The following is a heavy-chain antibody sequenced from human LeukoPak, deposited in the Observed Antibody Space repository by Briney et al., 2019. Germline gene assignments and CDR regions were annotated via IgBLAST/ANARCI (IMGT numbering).Heavy chain of an antibody. J-gene: IGHJ2*01. Sequence: PSETLSLTCTVSGGSISSYYWSWIRQPPGKGLEWIGYIYYSGSTNYNPSLKSRVTISVDTSKNQFSLKLSSVTAADTAVHYCARALRKSGSYYHYWYFDLWGRGTLVTVSS. D-gene: IGHD1-26*01. V-gene: IGHV4-59*01. CDR3: ARALRKSGSYYHYWYFDL. CDR2: IYYSGST. CDR1: GGSISSYY.